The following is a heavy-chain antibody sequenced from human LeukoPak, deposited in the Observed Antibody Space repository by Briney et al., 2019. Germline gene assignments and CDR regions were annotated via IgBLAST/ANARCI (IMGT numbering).Heavy chain of an antibody. CDR2: IYTSGST. V-gene: IGHV4-61*02. D-gene: IGHD2-2*01. CDR1: GGSISSGSYY. J-gene: IGHJ3*02. Sequence: SETLSLTCTVSGGSISSGSYYWSWIRQPPGKGLEWIGRIYTSGSTNYNPSLKSRVTISVDTSKNQFSLKLRSVTAADTAVYYCARADQLLFDAFDIWGQGTMVTVSS. CDR3: ARADQLLFDAFDI.